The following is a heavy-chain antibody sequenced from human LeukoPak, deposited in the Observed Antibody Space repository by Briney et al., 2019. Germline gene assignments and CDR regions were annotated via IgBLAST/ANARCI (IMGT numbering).Heavy chain of an antibody. CDR2: ILYDGSAQ. Sequence: GGSLRLSCAASGFPFGSYAMHWVRQAPGKGLEWVAVILYDGSAQYYADSVKGRLTVSRDNSKNTLFLQMNSLRVEDTAVYYCARGGRHYDILTGYPDVRGKGTTVTVSS. J-gene: IGHJ6*04. CDR1: GFPFGSYA. V-gene: IGHV3-30*01. D-gene: IGHD3-9*01. CDR3: ARGGRHYDILTGYPDV.